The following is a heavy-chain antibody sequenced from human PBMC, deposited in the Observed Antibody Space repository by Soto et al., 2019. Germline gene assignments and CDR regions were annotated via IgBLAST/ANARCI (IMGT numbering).Heavy chain of an antibody. V-gene: IGHV3-21*01. CDR1: GFTFSTYS. CDR3: ARECTAWALAYGLDV. Sequence: GGSLRLSCVGSGFTFSTYSIHWVRQAPGKGLEWVSSISSRSDIYYADSVKGRFTISRDNAKNSVSLQMNSLRAEDTAVYYCARECTAWALAYGLDVWGQGTTVTVSS. CDR2: ISSRSDI. J-gene: IGHJ6*02. D-gene: IGHD2-8*02.